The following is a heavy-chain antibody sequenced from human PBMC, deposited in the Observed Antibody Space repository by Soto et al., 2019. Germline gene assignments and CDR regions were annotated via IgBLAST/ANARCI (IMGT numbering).Heavy chain of an antibody. CDR2: INHSGST. CDR1: GGSFSGYY. CDR3: ARGRIQLWLGAFDY. J-gene: IGHJ4*02. V-gene: IGHV4-34*01. Sequence: TLSLTCAVYGGSFSGYYWSWIRQPPGKGLEWIGEINHSGSTNYNPSLKSRVTISVDTSKNQFSLKLSSVTAADTAVYYCARGRIQLWLGAFDYWGQGTLVTVSS. D-gene: IGHD5-18*01.